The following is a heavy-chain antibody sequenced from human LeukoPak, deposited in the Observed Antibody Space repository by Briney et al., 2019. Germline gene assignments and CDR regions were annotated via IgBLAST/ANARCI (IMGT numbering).Heavy chain of an antibody. V-gene: IGHV3-23*01. CDR1: GFTFKNYA. CDR2: IYPHGDP. CDR3: ARAKLEPAGTGAFDI. Sequence: GGSLRLSCTTSGFTFKNYAMTWVRQAPGKGLEWVSAIYPHGDPHYADSVKGRFTISRDNSKNSLYMQMETLRAEDTALYDCARAKLEPAGTGAFDIWGPGTVVTVSS. J-gene: IGHJ3*02. D-gene: IGHD6-19*01.